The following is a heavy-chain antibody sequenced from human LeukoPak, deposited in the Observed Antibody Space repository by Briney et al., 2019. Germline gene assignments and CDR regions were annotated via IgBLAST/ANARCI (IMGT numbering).Heavy chain of an antibody. CDR3: AIPGYDFWSGYYTHFDY. J-gene: IGHJ4*02. V-gene: IGHV3-30-3*01. D-gene: IGHD3-3*01. Sequence: GGSLRLSCAASGFTFSSYAMHWVRQAPGKGLEWVAVISYDGSNKYYADSVKGRFTISRDNSKNTLYLQMNSLRAEDTAVYYCAIPGYDFWSGYYTHFDYWGQGTLVTVSS. CDR1: GFTFSSYA. CDR2: ISYDGSNK.